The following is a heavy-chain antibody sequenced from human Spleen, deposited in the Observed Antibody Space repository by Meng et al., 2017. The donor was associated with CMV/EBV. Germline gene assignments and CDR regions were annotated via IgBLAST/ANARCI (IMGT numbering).Heavy chain of an antibody. J-gene: IGHJ4*02. Sequence: GESLKISCAASGFTFSSYSMNWVRQAPGKGLEWVSSISSGSGYRSYTDSVRGRFTIPRDNAKKSLYLQMNSLRVEDTAIYFCARDLSMGTDIPEGNWGRGTVVTVSS. CDR3: ARDLSMGTDIPEGN. CDR1: GFTFSSYS. CDR2: ISSGSGYR. V-gene: IGHV3-21*01. D-gene: IGHD1-1*01.